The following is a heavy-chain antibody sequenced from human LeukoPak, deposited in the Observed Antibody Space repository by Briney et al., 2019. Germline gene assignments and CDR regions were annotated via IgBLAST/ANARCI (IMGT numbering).Heavy chain of an antibody. J-gene: IGHJ4*02. V-gene: IGHV3-74*01. D-gene: IGHD6-13*01. CDR3: SRAITAAVGFDY. CDR2: INSDGSSS. CDR1: GFIFSTYW. Sequence: GGSLRLSCAASGFIFSTYWMHWVRQAPGKGLVWVSGINSDGSSSSYADSVKGRFTISRDNAKNTLYLQLNSLRAEDTAVYYCSRAITAAVGFDYWGQGTLVTVSS.